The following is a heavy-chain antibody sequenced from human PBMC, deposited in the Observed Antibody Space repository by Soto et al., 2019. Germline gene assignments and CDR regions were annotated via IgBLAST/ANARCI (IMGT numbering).Heavy chain of an antibody. CDR2: VIPILGTA. D-gene: IGHD3-10*01. CDR3: ARLGHPGH. CDR1: GGSLRNSV. V-gene: IGHV1-69*01. J-gene: IGHJ4*02. Sequence: QVQLVQSGAEVKKPGSSVKVSCTASGGSLRNSVISWVRQAPAQRLEWMGGVIPILGTANYAQKFQGRVTMTADAATSTAYMGSGSLSPDDAAVYYCARLGHPGHWGPGTLVIVSS.